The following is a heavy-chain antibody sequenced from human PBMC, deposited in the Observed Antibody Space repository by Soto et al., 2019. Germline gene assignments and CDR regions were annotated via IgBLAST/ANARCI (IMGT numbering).Heavy chain of an antibody. Sequence: QVQLVQSGAEVKKPGASVKVSCKASGYTFTSSGISWVRQAPGQGLEWMGWISAYNGNTNYAQKLQGRVTMTTDTSTSTAYMELRSLRSDDTAVYYCARSAESGSGIGDHDALDIWGQVTMVTVSS. V-gene: IGHV1-18*01. CDR1: GYTFTSSG. J-gene: IGHJ3*02. CDR2: ISAYNGNT. CDR3: ARSAESGSGIGDHDALDI. D-gene: IGHD4-17*01.